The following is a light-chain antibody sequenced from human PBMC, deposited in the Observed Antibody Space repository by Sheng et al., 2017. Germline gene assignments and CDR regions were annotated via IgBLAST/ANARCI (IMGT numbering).Light chain of an antibody. V-gene: IGLV8-61*01. Sequence: QTVVTQEPSFSVSPGGTVTLTCGLRSGSVSTTYYPSWYQQTPGQAPRTLIYRANTRSSGVPDRFSGSILGNKAALTITGAQADDESDYYCVLYMGGGIWVFGGGTKLTVL. CDR2: RAN. J-gene: IGLJ3*02. CDR3: VLYMGGGIWV. CDR1: SGSVSTTYY.